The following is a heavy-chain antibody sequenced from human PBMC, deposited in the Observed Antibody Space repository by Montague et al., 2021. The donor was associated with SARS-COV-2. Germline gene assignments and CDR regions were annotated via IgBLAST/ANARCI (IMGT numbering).Heavy chain of an antibody. J-gene: IGHJ3*02. CDR1: GFTFSNYD. Sequence: SLRLSCAASGFTFSNYDMNWFRQAPGKGPEWISYISTSAYTTSYAGSLKGRFTISRDNGKNSLYLQMNSLGVEDTAVYYCTRDYRSIVGDGLDIWGQGTKVTVSS. D-gene: IGHD3-16*02. CDR3: TRDYRSIVGDGLDI. V-gene: IGHV3-48*03. CDR2: ISTSAYTT.